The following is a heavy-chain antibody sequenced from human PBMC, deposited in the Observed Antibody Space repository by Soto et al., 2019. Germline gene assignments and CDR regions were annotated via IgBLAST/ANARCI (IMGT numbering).Heavy chain of an antibody. CDR1: GFTFSSYA. CDR3: ARDNVGAHEWYFDY. J-gene: IGHJ4*02. CDR2: ISYDGSNK. Sequence: QVQLVESGGGVVQPGRSLRLSCAASGFTFSSYAMHWVRQAPGKGLEWVAVISYDGSNKYYADSVKGRFTISRDNSKNPLYLQMNSLRAEDTAVYYCARDNVGAHEWYFDYWGQGTLVTVSS. D-gene: IGHD1-26*01. V-gene: IGHV3-30-3*01.